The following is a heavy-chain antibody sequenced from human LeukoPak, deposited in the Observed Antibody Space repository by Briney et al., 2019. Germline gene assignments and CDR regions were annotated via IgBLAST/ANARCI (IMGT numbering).Heavy chain of an antibody. CDR1: GGSFSGYY. Sequence: NPSETLSLTCAVYGGSFSGYYWSWIRQPPGKGLEWIGEINHSGSTNYNPSLKSRVTLSVDTSKNQFSLKLSSVTAADTAVYYCARGKDTAMGTAFDIWGQGTMVTVSS. CDR3: ARGKDTAMGTAFDI. J-gene: IGHJ3*02. CDR2: INHSGST. D-gene: IGHD5-18*01. V-gene: IGHV4-34*01.